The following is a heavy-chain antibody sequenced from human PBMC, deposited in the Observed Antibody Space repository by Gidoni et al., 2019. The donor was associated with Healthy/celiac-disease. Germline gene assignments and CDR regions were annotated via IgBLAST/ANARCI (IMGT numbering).Heavy chain of an antibody. J-gene: IGHJ3*02. CDR1: GFTFSSYW. D-gene: IGHD5-18*01. CDR2: IKQDGSEK. Sequence: EVQLVESGGGLVQPGGSLRLSCAASGFTFSSYWMSWVRQAPGKGLEWVANIKQDGSEKYYVDSVKGRFTISRDNAKNSLYLQMNSLRAEDTAVYYCARDGVDTAMVTGFDIWGQGTMVTVSS. V-gene: IGHV3-7*01. CDR3: ARDGVDTAMVTGFDI.